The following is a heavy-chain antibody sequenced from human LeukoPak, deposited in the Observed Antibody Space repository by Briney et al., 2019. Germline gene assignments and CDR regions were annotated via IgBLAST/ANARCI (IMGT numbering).Heavy chain of an antibody. CDR1: GYTFTNYY. J-gene: IGHJ4*02. CDR2: INPSRGST. V-gene: IGHV1-46*01. Sequence: ASVKVSCKAYGYTFTNYYMHWVRQAPGQGLEWIGMINPSRGSTSYPQKFQGRVTMTTDTSTSTAYMELRSLRSDDTAVYYCARDQSGFSSSWNYWGQGTLVTVSS. CDR3: ARDQSGFSSSWNY. D-gene: IGHD6-13*01.